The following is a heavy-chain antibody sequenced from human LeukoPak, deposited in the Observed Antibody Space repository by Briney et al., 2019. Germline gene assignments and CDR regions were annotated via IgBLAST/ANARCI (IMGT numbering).Heavy chain of an antibody. J-gene: IGHJ6*02. CDR1: GFTFDDYA. CDR3: ARGNRDSSGFYYYYGMDV. D-gene: IGHD6-19*01. CDR2: ISWDSKNI. V-gene: IGHV3-9*01. Sequence: GRSLRLSCAASGFTFDDYAMFWVRHAPGKGLKWVSGISWDSKNIVYAASVKGRFTISRDNAKNSLYLQLHSLRPEDTAFYYCARGNRDSSGFYYYYGMDVWGQGTTVTVSS.